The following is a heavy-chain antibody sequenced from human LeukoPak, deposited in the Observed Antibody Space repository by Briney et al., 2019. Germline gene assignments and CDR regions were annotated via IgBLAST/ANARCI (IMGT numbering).Heavy chain of an antibody. D-gene: IGHD2-2*01. Sequence: GGSLRLSCGASGFTFSSYGMSWVRQAPGKGLEWVSGISWNSGSIGYADSVMGRFTISRDNAKNSLYLQMNSLRAEDTALYYCAKGRDKYQLLSKNWFDPWGQGTLVTVSS. V-gene: IGHV3-9*01. CDR3: AKGRDKYQLLSKNWFDP. CDR2: ISWNSGSI. J-gene: IGHJ5*02. CDR1: GFTFSSYG.